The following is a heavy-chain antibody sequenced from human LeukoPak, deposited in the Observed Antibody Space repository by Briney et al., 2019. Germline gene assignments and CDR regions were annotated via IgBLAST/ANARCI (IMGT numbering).Heavy chain of an antibody. CDR2: IIPIFGTA. V-gene: IGHV1-69*13. CDR3: ARNQYYDYVWGSFYGMDV. D-gene: IGHD3-16*01. CDR1: GYTFTSYY. Sequence: SVKVSCKASGYTFTSYYMHWVRQAPGQGLEWMGGIIPIFGTANYAQKFQGRVTITADESTSTAYMELSSLRSEDTAVYYCARNQYYDYVWGSFYGMDVWGQGTTVTVSS. J-gene: IGHJ6*02.